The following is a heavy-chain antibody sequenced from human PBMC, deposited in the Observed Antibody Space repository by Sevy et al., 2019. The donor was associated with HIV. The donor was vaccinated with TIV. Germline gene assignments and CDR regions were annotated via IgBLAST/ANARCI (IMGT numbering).Heavy chain of an antibody. CDR2: FSFGCGRI. V-gene: IGHV3-23*01. CDR1: GFTFAKYS. Sequence: GGSLRLSCAASGFTFAKYSMSWVRQAPGKGLEWVSTFSFGCGRINYADSVKGRFTFSRDDSKNTLFLQMNSPRAEDTATYFCAREGCTQPHDYWGQGTLVTVSS. J-gene: IGHJ4*02. D-gene: IGHD2-8*01. CDR3: AREGCTQPHDY.